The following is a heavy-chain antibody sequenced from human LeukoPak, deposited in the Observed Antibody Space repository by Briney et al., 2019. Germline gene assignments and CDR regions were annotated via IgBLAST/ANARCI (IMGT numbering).Heavy chain of an antibody. Sequence: GGSLRLSCTVSGFTFSGSAIHWVRQASGRGLEWVGRIRSKTNDYATAYAASVRGRFTVSRDDSENTAYLQMNSLKPEDTAVYYCARIGRWLQPYFDYWGQGTLVTVSS. CDR1: GFTFSGSA. J-gene: IGHJ4*02. CDR2: IRSKTNDYAT. D-gene: IGHD5-24*01. V-gene: IGHV3-73*01. CDR3: ARIGRWLQPYFDY.